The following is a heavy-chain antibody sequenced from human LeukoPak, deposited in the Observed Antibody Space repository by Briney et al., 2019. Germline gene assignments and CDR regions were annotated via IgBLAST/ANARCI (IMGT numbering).Heavy chain of an antibody. D-gene: IGHD3-10*01. Sequence: GGSLRLSCAASGFTFSNYWMHWVRQAPGKGLVWASRINSDGSSTSYADSVKGRFTISRDKAKNSLYLQMNSLRTDDTALYYCVRAQRDPIIGGSFDSWGQGTPVTVSS. CDR3: VRAQRDPIIGGSFDS. V-gene: IGHV3-74*01. CDR1: GFTFSNYW. J-gene: IGHJ4*02. CDR2: INSDGSST.